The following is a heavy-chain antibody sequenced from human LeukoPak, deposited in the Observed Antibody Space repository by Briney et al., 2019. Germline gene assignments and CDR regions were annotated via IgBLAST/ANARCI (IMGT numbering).Heavy chain of an antibody. CDR2: ISGSGGNT. Sequence: PGGSLRLSCAASGFTFSSYAMSWVRQAPGKGLEWVSGISGSGGNTYFADSVKGRFTISRDNSKNTLNLQMNSLRVDDTAVYWCTKDKASTSCHDYWGQGTLVTVSS. CDR3: TKDKASTSCHDY. J-gene: IGHJ4*02. V-gene: IGHV3-23*01. D-gene: IGHD1-1*01. CDR1: GFTFSSYA.